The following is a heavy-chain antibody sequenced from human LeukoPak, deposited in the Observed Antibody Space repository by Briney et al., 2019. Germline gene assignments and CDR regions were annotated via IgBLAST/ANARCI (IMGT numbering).Heavy chain of an antibody. CDR2: ISSSSSYI. CDR1: GFTFSSYS. D-gene: IGHD3-22*01. CDR3: AQGTGYYDSSGYTDY. V-gene: IGHV3-21*01. J-gene: IGHJ4*02. Sequence: GGSLRLSCAASGFTFSSYSMNWVRQAPGKGLERVSSISSSSSYIYYADSVKGRFTISRDNAKNSLYLQMNSLRAEDTAVYYCAQGTGYYDSSGYTDYWGQGTLVTVSS.